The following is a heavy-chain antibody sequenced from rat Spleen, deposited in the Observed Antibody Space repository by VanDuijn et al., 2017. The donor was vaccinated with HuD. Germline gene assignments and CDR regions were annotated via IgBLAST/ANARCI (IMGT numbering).Heavy chain of an antibody. CDR2: ISYDGSST. Sequence: EVQLVESGGGLVQPGRSLKLSCAASGFTFSIYGMNWVRQAPTKGLEWVASISYDGSSTYYRDSVQGRFTISRDNAKSALYLQLDSLRSEDTATYYCARRYDFDYWGQGVMVTVSS. J-gene: IGHJ2*01. D-gene: IGHD2-1*01. V-gene: IGHV5-29*01. CDR1: GFTFSIYG. CDR3: ARRYDFDY.